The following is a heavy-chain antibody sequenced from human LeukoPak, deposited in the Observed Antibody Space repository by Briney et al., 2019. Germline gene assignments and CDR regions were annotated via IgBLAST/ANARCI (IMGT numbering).Heavy chain of an antibody. D-gene: IGHD6-6*01. J-gene: IGHJ4*02. CDR2: ISGSGGST. V-gene: IGHV3-23*01. CDR3: AKGLGSSSYTPSPD. Sequence: GGSLRLSCAASGFTFSSYAMSWVRQAPGKGLEWVSAISGSGGSTYYVDSVKGRFTISRDNSKNTLYLQMNSLGAEDTAVYYCAKGLGSSSYTPSPDWGQGTLVTVSS. CDR1: GFTFSSYA.